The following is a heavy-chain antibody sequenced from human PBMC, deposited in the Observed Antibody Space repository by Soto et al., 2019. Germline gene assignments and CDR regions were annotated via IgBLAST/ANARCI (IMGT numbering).Heavy chain of an antibody. CDR2: MNPNSGNT. Sequence: ASVKVSCKASGYTFTSYDINWVRQATGQGLEWMGWMNPNSGNTGYAQKFQGRVTMTRNTSISTAYMELSSLRSEDTAVYYCARDKVGNFWNGYGPRRYGKDVWGQGTTVTVSS. J-gene: IGHJ6*02. D-gene: IGHD3-3*01. CDR3: ARDKVGNFWNGYGPRRYGKDV. CDR1: GYTFTSYD. V-gene: IGHV1-8*01.